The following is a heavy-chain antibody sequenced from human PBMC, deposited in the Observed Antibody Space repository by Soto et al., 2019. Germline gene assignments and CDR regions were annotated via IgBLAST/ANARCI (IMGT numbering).Heavy chain of an antibody. J-gene: IGHJ5*02. CDR2: IRNIANSYTT. Sequence: EVQLVESGGALVQPGGSLRLSCAVSGFTFSDHYMDWVRQAPGKGLEWVGRIRNIANSYTTDYAASVKGRFTISRDDSKNSLYLQRNGLKTEDTAMYYCARRITGTPPADGGSWGQGTLVTVSS. CDR3: ARRITGTPPADGGS. CDR1: GFTFSDHY. V-gene: IGHV3-72*01. D-gene: IGHD1-7*01.